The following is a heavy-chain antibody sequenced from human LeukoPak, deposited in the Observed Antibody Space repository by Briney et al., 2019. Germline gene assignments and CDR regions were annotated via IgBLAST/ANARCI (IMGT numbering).Heavy chain of an antibody. Sequence: GGSLRLSCASSGFSFSNYGMGWVRQAPKRGLDGVSAISGSGDKRYYADSVKGRFSISRDNSKSTLYLQMNSLGAEDTAVYYCAKEGGHMKPSEYWGQGTLVTVSS. J-gene: IGHJ4*02. D-gene: IGHD2-21*01. CDR1: GFSFSNYG. CDR3: AKEGGHMKPSEY. V-gene: IGHV3-23*01. CDR2: ISGSGDKR.